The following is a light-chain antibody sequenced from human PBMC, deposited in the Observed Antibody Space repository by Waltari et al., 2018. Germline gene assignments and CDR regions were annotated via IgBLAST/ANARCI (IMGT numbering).Light chain of an antibody. CDR3: CSYVGLGIYV. V-gene: IGLV2-23*01. J-gene: IGLJ1*01. CDR1: SRDVGNYNL. Sequence: QSGLTQPASVSGSPGQSITISCTGTSRDVGNYNLVSWYQQYPGKAPQLMFYEATKRASGVSDRFSGSKSGNTASLTIHGLQSEDDADYYCCSYVGLGIYVFGSGTKVTVL. CDR2: EAT.